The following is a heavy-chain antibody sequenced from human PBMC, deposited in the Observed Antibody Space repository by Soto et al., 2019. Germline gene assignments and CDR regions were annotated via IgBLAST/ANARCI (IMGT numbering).Heavy chain of an antibody. Sequence: PGGSLRLSCAASGFGFTFSTSAMSWVRQAPGKGLEWVSAFRGSGGSTDYANSVKGRFTISRDNSKNTLYLQMNSLRAEDTAVYYCARDFLEVDIVATPEPPSFDYWGQGTLVTVSS. V-gene: IGHV3-23*01. CDR2: FRGSGGST. CDR1: GFGFTFSTSA. D-gene: IGHD5-12*01. CDR3: ARDFLEVDIVATPEPPSFDY. J-gene: IGHJ4*02.